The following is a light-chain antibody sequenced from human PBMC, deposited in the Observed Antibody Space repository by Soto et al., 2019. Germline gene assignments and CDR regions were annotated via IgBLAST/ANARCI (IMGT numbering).Light chain of an antibody. CDR3: QSYDRSLRGYV. CDR1: SSNIGSNY. Sequence: QSVLTQPPSASETPGQRVTMSCSGSSSNIGSNYLYWYQQFPGTASKLLIYGNTIRPSGVPDRFSGSKSGTSASLAISGLQAEDEADYYCQSYDRSLRGYVFGTGTKLTVL. CDR2: GNT. J-gene: IGLJ1*01. V-gene: IGLV1-40*01.